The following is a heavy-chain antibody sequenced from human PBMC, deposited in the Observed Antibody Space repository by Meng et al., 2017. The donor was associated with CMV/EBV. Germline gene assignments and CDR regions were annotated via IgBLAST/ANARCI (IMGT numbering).Heavy chain of an antibody. CDR2: IYPGDSDT. D-gene: IGHD3-3*01. V-gene: IGHV5-51*01. CDR3: ARDTKTYYDFWSGPSGYGMDV. Sequence: KVSCKGSGYSFTSYWIGWVRQMPGKGLEWMGIIYPGDSDTRYSPSFQGQVTISSDKSISTAYLQWSSLKASDTAMYYCARDTKTYYDFWSGPSGYGMDVWGQGTTVTVSS. J-gene: IGHJ6*02. CDR1: GYSFTSYW.